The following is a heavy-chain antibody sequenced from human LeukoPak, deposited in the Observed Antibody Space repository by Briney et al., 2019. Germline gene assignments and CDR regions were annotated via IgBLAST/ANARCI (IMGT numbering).Heavy chain of an antibody. D-gene: IGHD1-26*01. CDR2: IKEDGSER. CDR3: VRGGSYTFDP. Sequence: PGGSLRLSCSAFGFTLSHYWMTWLRRAPGKGRVGVASIKEDGSERSYVDSVKGRFTISRDNAKNSLYLQMNSLGAEDTAVYYCVRGGSYTFDPWGQGILVTVSS. J-gene: IGHJ5*02. CDR1: GFTLSHYW. V-gene: IGHV3-7*01.